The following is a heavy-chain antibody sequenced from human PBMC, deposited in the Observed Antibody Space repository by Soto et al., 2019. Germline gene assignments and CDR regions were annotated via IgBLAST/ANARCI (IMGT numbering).Heavy chain of an antibody. D-gene: IGHD3-22*01. CDR1: GFTFSSYA. CDR3: AKVPPYYYDSSGYYEFAEYFQH. CDR2: ISGSGGST. J-gene: IGHJ1*01. Sequence: SLRLSCAASGFTFSSYAMSWVRQAPGKGLEWVSAISGSGGSTYYADSVKGRFTISRDNSKNTLYLQMNSLRAEDTAVYYCAKVPPYYYDSSGYYEFAEYFQHWGQGTLVTVSS. V-gene: IGHV3-23*01.